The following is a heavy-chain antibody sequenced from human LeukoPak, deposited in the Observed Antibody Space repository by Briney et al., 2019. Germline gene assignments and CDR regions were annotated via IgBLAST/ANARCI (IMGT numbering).Heavy chain of an antibody. CDR3: ARGLGLIRGLMDV. V-gene: IGHV1-69*05. CDR1: GGTFSSYA. Sequence: SVKVSCKASGGTFSSYATSWVRQAPGQGLEWMGGIIPTFGTANYAQKFQGRVTITTDESTSTAYMELSSLRSEDTAVYYCARGLGLIRGLMDVWGKGTTVTVSS. D-gene: IGHD3-10*01. J-gene: IGHJ6*03. CDR2: IIPTFGTA.